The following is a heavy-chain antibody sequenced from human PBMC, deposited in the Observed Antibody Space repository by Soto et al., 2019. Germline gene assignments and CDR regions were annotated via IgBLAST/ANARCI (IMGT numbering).Heavy chain of an antibody. J-gene: IGHJ6*02. D-gene: IGHD4-4*01. Sequence: LGESLKISCKASGYSFTTYWTAWVRQMPGKGLEWMGIINPGDSDIRYSPSFQGQVTISADNSISTAYLQWSSLKASDTAMYYCARHEQFYYYYYGMDVWGQGTAVTV. CDR2: INPGDSDI. V-gene: IGHV5-51*01. CDR3: ARHEQFYYYYYGMDV. CDR1: GYSFTTYW.